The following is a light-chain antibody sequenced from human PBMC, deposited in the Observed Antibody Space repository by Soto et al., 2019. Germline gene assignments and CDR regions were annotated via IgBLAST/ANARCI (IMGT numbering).Light chain of an antibody. V-gene: IGKV1-5*03. J-gene: IGKJ1*01. CDR2: KAS. CDR3: QQYESFPRT. CDR1: QSINNY. Sequence: DIQMTLSPSTLSASVGDRVTITCRASQSINNYLAWYQQKPGKAPKLLIYKASTLESGVPSRFSGSGSGTEFTLSISSLQPDDFATYYCQQYESFPRTFGQGTKVEIK.